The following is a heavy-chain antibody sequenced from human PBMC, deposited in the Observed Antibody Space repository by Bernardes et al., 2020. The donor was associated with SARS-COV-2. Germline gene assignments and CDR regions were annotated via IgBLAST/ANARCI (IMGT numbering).Heavy chain of an antibody. D-gene: IGHD3-3*01. CDR2: INSDGSST. J-gene: IGHJ6*02. CDR1: GFTFSSYW. V-gene: IGHV3-74*01. Sequence: GGTLRLSCAASGFTFSSYWMHWVRQAPGMGLVWVSRINSDGSSTSYADSVKGRFTISRDNAKNTLYLQMNSLRAEDTAVYYCASQEEDLRFPSVYGMDVWGQGTTVTVSS. CDR3: ASQEEDLRFPSVYGMDV.